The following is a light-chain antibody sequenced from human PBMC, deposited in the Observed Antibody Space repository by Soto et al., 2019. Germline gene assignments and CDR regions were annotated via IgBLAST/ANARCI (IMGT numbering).Light chain of an antibody. CDR3: SSYTSSSTPYV. V-gene: IGLV2-14*01. Sequence: QSALTQPASVSGSPGQSITVSCTGTSSDVGGYNYVSWYQHHPGKAPKLMIYEVSNRPSGVSNRFSGSKSGNTASLTISGLHTEDEADYYCSSYTSSSTPYVFGTGTKVTVL. J-gene: IGLJ1*01. CDR1: SSDVGGYNY. CDR2: EVS.